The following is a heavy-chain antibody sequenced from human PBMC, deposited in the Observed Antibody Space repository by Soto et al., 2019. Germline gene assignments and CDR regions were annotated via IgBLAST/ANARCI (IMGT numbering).Heavy chain of an antibody. Sequence: QVQLQESGPGLVKPSQTLSLTCTVSGGSISSGGYYWSWIRQHPGKGLEWIGYIYYSGSTYYNPSLKSRVTISVDTSKNQFSLKLSSVTAADTAVYYCARVYCSSTSCYVNGVLFDPWGQGTRVTVSS. J-gene: IGHJ5*02. CDR2: IYYSGST. CDR1: GGSISSGGYY. D-gene: IGHD2-2*01. CDR3: ARVYCSSTSCYVNGVLFDP. V-gene: IGHV4-31*03.